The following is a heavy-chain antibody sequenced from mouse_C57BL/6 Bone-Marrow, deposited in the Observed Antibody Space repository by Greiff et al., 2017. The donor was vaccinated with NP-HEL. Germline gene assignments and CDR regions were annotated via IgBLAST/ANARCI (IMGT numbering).Heavy chain of an antibody. CDR2: IWRGGST. CDR3: AKNPLIYYGYDY. D-gene: IGHD2-2*01. J-gene: IGHJ3*01. Sequence: QVQLKESGPGLVQPSQSLSITCTVSGFSLTSYGVHWVRQSPGKGLEWLGVIWRGGSTDYNAAFMSRLSITKDNSKSQVFVKMNSLQADDTAIYYCAKNPLIYYGYDYWGQGTLVTVSA. CDR1: GFSLTSYG. V-gene: IGHV2-5*01.